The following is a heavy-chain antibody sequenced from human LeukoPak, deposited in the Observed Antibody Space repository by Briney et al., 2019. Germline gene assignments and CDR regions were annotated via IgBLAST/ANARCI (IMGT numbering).Heavy chain of an antibody. V-gene: IGHV4-30-2*01. D-gene: IGHD1-7*01. CDR1: GGSISSGGYY. CDR3: ARDRRGNYPGLHNAFDI. Sequence: SETLSLTCTVSGGSISSGGYYWSWIRQPPGKGLEWIGYIYHSGSTYYNPSLKSRVTISVDRSKNQFSLKLSSVTAADTAVYYWARDRRGNYPGLHNAFDIWGQGTMVTVSS. J-gene: IGHJ3*02. CDR2: IYHSGST.